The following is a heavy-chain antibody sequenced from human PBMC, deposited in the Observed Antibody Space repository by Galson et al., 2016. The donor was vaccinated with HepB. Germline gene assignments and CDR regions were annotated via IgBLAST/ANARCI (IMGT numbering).Heavy chain of an antibody. Sequence: SETLSLTCTVSDGSISRHYWNWIRQSPGKGLEWIAYIYYTGTTSYNPSLKSRVSISMDTSKNQLSLKLSSVTAADTAVYYCASGVWGMDVWGQGTTVTVSS. D-gene: IGHD7-27*01. CDR2: IYYTGTT. V-gene: IGHV4-59*11. CDR1: DGSISRHY. J-gene: IGHJ6*01. CDR3: ASGVWGMDV.